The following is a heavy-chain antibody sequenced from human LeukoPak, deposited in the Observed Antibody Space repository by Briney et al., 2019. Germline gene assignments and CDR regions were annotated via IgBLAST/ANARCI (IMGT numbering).Heavy chain of an antibody. J-gene: IGHJ4*02. CDR3: AKDSSSWYRPDY. Sequence: PGGSLRLSCAASGFTFSSYGMHWVRQAPGKGPEWVAFIRYDGSNKYYADSVKGRFTISRDNSKNTLYPQMNSLRAEDTAVYYCAKDSSSWYRPDYWGQGTLVTAPS. V-gene: IGHV3-30*02. CDR2: IRYDGSNK. CDR1: GFTFSSYG. D-gene: IGHD6-13*01.